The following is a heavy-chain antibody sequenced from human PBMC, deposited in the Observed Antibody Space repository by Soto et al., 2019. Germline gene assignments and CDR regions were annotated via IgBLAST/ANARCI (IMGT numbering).Heavy chain of an antibody. J-gene: IGHJ3*02. CDR1: GYTFTGYY. CDR2: INPNSGGT. Sequence: ASVKVSCKASGYTFTGYYMHWVRQAPGQGLEWTGWINPNSGGTNYAQKFQGWVTMTRDTSISTAYMELSRLRSDDTAVYYCARAPSPARDAFDIWGQGTMVTVSS. V-gene: IGHV1-2*04. D-gene: IGHD2-2*01. CDR3: ARAPSPARDAFDI.